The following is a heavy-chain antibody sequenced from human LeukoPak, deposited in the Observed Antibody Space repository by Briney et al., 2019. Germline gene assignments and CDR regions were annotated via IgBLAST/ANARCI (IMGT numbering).Heavy chain of an antibody. Sequence: PSETLSLTCTVSGGSISSSSYYWGWIRQPPGKGLEWIGSIYYSGSTYYNPSLESRVTISVDTSKNQFSLKLSSVTAADTAVYYCARSVPDYYDSSGYFDYWGQGTLVTVSS. D-gene: IGHD3-22*01. V-gene: IGHV4-39*07. CDR3: ARSVPDYYDSSGYFDY. CDR1: GGSISSSSYY. J-gene: IGHJ4*02. CDR2: IYYSGST.